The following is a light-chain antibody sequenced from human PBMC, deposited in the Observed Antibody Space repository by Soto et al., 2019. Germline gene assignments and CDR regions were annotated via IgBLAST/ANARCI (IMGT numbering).Light chain of an antibody. J-gene: IGKJ2*01. CDR3: HQYAISPLT. Sequence: EIVLTQSPGTLSLSPGERATLSCRASQSVARNLLAWFQQRPGQPPRLLIYDAIGRATGIPDRFSGSGSATDFILSINRMEPEDFSGYYCHQYAISPLTFGQGNKLEIK. V-gene: IGKV3-20*01. CDR1: QSVARNL. CDR2: DAI.